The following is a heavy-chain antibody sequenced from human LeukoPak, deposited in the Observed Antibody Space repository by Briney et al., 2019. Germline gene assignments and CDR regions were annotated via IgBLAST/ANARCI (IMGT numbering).Heavy chain of an antibody. V-gene: IGHV1-69*05. CDR1: GGTFSNYA. CDR3: ARSATPYSGSYSLDY. D-gene: IGHD1-26*01. Sequence: SVKVSCKASGGTFSNYAISWERQAPGQGLEWMGGIIPIFGTANYAQKFQGRVTITTDESTSTAYMELSSLRSEDTAVYYCARSATPYSGSYSLDYWGQGTLVTVSS. CDR2: IIPIFGTA. J-gene: IGHJ4*02.